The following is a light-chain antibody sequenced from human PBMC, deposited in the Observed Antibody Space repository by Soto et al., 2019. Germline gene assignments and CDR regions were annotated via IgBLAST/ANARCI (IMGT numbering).Light chain of an antibody. J-gene: IGKJ3*01. V-gene: IGKV3-20*01. CDR1: QSVSSSY. CDR2: GAS. CDR3: QQYGSSPPFT. Sequence: EIVLTQSPGTLSLSPGERATLSCRASQSVSSSYLAWYQQKPGQAPRLLIYGASSRATAIPDRFSGSGSGTDLTLTISRLEPEDFAVYYCQQYGSSPPFTFGPGIKVDIK.